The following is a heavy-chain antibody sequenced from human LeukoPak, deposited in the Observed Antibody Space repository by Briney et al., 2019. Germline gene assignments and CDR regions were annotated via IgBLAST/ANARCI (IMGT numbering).Heavy chain of an antibody. CDR1: GYSISSGYY. CDR2: IYHSGST. V-gene: IGHV4-38-2*02. CDR3: ARDRYYYDSSGYYYAWYFDL. Sequence: SETLSLTCTVSGYSISSGYYWGWIRQPPGKGLEWIGSIYHSGSTYYNPSLKSRVTISVDTSKNQFSLKLSSVTAADTALYYCARDRYYYDSSGYYYAWYFDLWGRGTLVTVSS. J-gene: IGHJ2*01. D-gene: IGHD3-22*01.